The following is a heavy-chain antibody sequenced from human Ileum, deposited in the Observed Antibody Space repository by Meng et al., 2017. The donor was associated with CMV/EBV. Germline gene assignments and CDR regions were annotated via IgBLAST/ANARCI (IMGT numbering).Heavy chain of an antibody. D-gene: IGHD2-2*01. V-gene: IGHV4-38-2*02. J-gene: IGHJ4*02. Sequence: SETLSLTCTVSSYSISSTYYWGWIRQPPGTGLEWIGSNHHSGTTYYNPSLKSRITIPVDTSKNQFSLNLRSVTAADSAIYYGARVCSSNNCLDCWGQGTLVTVSS. CDR3: ARVCSSNNCLDC. CDR1: SYSISSTYY. CDR2: NHHSGTT.